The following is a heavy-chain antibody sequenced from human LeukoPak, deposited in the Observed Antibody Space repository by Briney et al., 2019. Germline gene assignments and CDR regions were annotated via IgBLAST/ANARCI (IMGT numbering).Heavy chain of an antibody. D-gene: IGHD1-14*01. CDR1: GFTFSNYW. Sequence: GGSLRLSCEASGFTFSNYWIHWVRQAPGKGLEWVSRISQDGSDTIYADSVKGRLTVSRDNAKNTVFLQLSSLRAEDTAVYYYARHHTGVFWAQGSLDSVSS. J-gene: IGHJ4*02. CDR2: ISQDGSDT. V-gene: IGHV3-74*01. CDR3: ARHHTGVF.